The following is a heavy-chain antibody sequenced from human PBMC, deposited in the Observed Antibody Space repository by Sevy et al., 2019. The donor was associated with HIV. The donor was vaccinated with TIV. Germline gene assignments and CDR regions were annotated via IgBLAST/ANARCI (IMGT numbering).Heavy chain of an antibody. Sequence: GGSPRLSCVASGFTFSNFGMHWVRQAPGKGLQWVAVISYDGHNKYYADSVKGRLTISRDNSKKTLYMQMNSLRAEDTAVYYCAKDEFITGTQGIDYWGQGTLVTVSS. CDR2: ISYDGHNK. CDR3: AKDEFITGTQGIDY. D-gene: IGHD1-20*01. CDR1: GFTFSNFG. V-gene: IGHV3-30*18. J-gene: IGHJ4*02.